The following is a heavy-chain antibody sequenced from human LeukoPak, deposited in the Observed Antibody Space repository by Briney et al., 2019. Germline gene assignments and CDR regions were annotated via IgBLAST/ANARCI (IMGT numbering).Heavy chain of an antibody. CDR3: ARDYCAVATRGCAFDI. V-gene: IGHV3-21*01. J-gene: IGHJ3*02. CDR1: GFTFSSYS. D-gene: IGHD5-12*01. CDR2: ISSSSSYI. Sequence: GGSLRLSCAASGFTFSSYSMNWVRQAPGKGLEWASSISSSSSYIYYADSVKGRFTISRDNAKNSLYLQMNSLRAEDTAVYYCARDYCAVATRGCAFDIWGQGTMVTVSS.